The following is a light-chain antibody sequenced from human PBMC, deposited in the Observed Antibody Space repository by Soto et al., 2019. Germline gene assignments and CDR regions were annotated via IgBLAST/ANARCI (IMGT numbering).Light chain of an antibody. V-gene: IGKV3-20*01. Sequence: EIVLTQSPGTLSLSPGERATLSCRASQSVSSNLAWYRQTPGLAPRLLIYGASTRATDTPARFSGSGSGTDFTLTISRVEPADFAVYYCQQYGSSFATFGQGTQVE. CDR2: GAS. CDR1: QSVSSN. J-gene: IGKJ1*01. CDR3: QQYGSSFAT.